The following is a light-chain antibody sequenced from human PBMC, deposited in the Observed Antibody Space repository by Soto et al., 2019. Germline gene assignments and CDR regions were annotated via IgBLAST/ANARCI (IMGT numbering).Light chain of an antibody. CDR3: SSYRSSYTWV. CDR1: SSDVGGYNY. CDR2: EVT. Sequence: QSALTQPRSVSGSPGQSVTISCTGISSDVGGYNYVSWYQQHPGKAPKLIIYEVTNRPSGVSNRFSGSKSDNTASLTISGLQAEDEADYYCSSYRSSYTWVFGGGTKLTVL. J-gene: IGLJ3*02. V-gene: IGLV2-11*01.